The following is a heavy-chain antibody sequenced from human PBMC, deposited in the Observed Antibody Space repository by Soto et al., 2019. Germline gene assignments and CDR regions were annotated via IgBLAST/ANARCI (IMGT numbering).Heavy chain of an antibody. CDR2: ISSSSSYI. CDR1: GFTFSSYS. V-gene: IGHV3-21*01. D-gene: IGHD6-13*01. Sequence: KPGGSLRLSCAASGFTFSSYSMNWVRQAPGKGLEWVSSISSSSSYIYYADSVKGRFTISRDNAKNSLYLQMNSLRAEDTAVYYCARDKLAGTSLDYWGQGTLVTVSS. CDR3: ARDKLAGTSLDY. J-gene: IGHJ4*02.